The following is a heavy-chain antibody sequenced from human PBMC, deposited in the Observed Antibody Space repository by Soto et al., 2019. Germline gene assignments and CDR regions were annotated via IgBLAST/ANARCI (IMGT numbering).Heavy chain of an antibody. Sequence: ASVKVSCKASGYTFTSYAMHWVRQAPGQRLEWMGWINAGNGNTKYSQKFQGRVTITRDTSASTAYMELSSLRSEDTAVYYCARGMRAWYNWFDPWGQGTLVPVSS. V-gene: IGHV1-3*01. J-gene: IGHJ5*02. D-gene: IGHD2-8*02. CDR3: ARGMRAWYNWFDP. CDR2: INAGNGNT. CDR1: GYTFTSYA.